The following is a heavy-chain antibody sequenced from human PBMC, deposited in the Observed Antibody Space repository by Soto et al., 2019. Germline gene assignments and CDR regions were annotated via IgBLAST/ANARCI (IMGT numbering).Heavy chain of an antibody. V-gene: IGHV3-66*01. CDR1: GFTVSSNY. D-gene: IGHD6-19*01. J-gene: IGHJ4*02. Sequence: EVQLVESGGGLVQPGGSLRLSCAASGFTVSSNYMSWVRQAPGKGLEWVAVVYGGGSTYYADSVKGRFTISRDNSKNTLYLKMNSLRAEDTAVYYCARDLSVRSGWYRDDWGQGTLVTVSS. CDR2: VYGGGST. CDR3: ARDLSVRSGWYRDD.